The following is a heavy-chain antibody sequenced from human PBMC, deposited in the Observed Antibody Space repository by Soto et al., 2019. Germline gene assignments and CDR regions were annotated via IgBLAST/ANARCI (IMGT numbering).Heavy chain of an antibody. J-gene: IGHJ4*02. CDR3: ARAPYYYDSSAYLGY. Sequence: GGSLRLSCAASGFTFSSYSMNWVRQAPGKGLEWVSSISSSSSYIYYADSVKGRFTISRDNAKNSLYLQMNSLRAEDTAVYYCARAPYYYDSSAYLGYWGQGTLVTVS. V-gene: IGHV3-21*01. CDR2: ISSSSSYI. CDR1: GFTFSSYS. D-gene: IGHD3-22*01.